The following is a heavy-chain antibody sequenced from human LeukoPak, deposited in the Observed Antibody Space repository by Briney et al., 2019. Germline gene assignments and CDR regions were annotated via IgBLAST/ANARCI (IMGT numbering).Heavy chain of an antibody. D-gene: IGHD2-15*01. CDR1: DYTFTSYG. J-gene: IGHJ4*02. CDR2: ISAYNGNT. V-gene: IGHV1-18*01. CDR3: ARDRRYCSGGSCYSAGGY. Sequence: ASVKVSCKASDYTFTSYGISWVRQAPGQGLEWMGWISAYNGNTNYAQKLQGRVTMTTDTSTSTAYMELRSLRSDDTAVYYCARDRRYCSGGSCYSAGGYWGQGTLVTVSS.